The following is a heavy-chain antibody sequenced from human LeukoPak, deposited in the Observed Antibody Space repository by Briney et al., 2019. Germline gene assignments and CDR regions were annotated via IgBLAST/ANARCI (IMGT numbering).Heavy chain of an antibody. CDR2: IYTSGST. V-gene: IGHV4-4*07. D-gene: IGHD3-10*01. CDR3: ARVAGEPVRGAPFSYWYFDL. Sequence: SSETLSLTCTVSGGSISTYYWSWIRQPAGKGLEWIGRIYTSGSTNYNPSLKSRVTMSVDTSKNQFSLKLSSVTAADTAVYYCARVAGEPVRGAPFSYWYFDLWGRGTLVTVSS. CDR1: GGSISTYY. J-gene: IGHJ2*01.